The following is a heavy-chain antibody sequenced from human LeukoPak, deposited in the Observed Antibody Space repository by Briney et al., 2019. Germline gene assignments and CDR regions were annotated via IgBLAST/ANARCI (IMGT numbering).Heavy chain of an antibody. D-gene: IGHD1-26*01. J-gene: IGHJ4*02. CDR2: ITRSSSDI. V-gene: IGHV3-21*01. CDR1: GFTFSSYT. CDR3: AKGSDFDY. Sequence: GGSLGLSCAASGFTFSSYTMNWVRQAPGKGLEWVSSITRSSSDIYYSDSVKGRFTISRDNAKNSLYLQINSLRAEDTAVYYCAKGSDFDYWGQGTLVTVSS.